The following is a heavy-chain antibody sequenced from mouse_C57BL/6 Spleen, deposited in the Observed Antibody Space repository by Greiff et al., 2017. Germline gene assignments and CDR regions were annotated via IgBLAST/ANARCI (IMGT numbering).Heavy chain of an antibody. D-gene: IGHD3-2*02. J-gene: IGHJ4*01. CDR2: IDPSDIYT. Sequence: QVQLQQPGAELVKPGASVKLSCKASGYTFTSYWMQWVKQRPGQGLEWIGEIDPSDIYTNYNQKFKGKATLTVDTSSSTAYMQLSSLTSEDSAVYYCASPRSSGYAMDYWGQGTSVTVSS. V-gene: IGHV1-50*01. CDR1: GYTFTSYW. CDR3: ASPRSSGYAMDY.